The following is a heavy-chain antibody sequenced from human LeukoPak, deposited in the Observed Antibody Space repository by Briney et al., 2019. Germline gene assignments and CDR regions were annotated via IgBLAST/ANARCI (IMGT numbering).Heavy chain of an antibody. D-gene: IGHD3-10*01. CDR3: AKDLVWFGELTAGCDY. Sequence: SGGSLRLSCAASGFTFSSYGMHWVRQAPGKGLEWVAFIRYDGSNKYYADSVKGRFTISRDNSKNTLYLQMNSLRAEDTAVYYCAKDLVWFGELTAGCDYWGQGTLVTVSS. J-gene: IGHJ4*02. CDR1: GFTFSSYG. V-gene: IGHV3-30*02. CDR2: IRYDGSNK.